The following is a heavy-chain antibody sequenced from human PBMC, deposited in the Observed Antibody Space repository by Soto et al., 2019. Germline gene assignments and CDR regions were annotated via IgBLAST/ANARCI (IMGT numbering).Heavy chain of an antibody. V-gene: IGHV1-2*04. CDR1: GYTFTGYY. CDR3: ARGEGAAEPGQSPYYYYGMDV. D-gene: IGHD1-26*01. Sequence: ASVKVSCKASGYTFTGYYMHWVRQAPGQGLEWMGWINPNSGGTNYAQKFQGWVTMTRDTSISTAYMELSRLRSDDTAVYYCARGEGAAEPGQSPYYYYGMDVWGQGTTVTVSS. J-gene: IGHJ6*02. CDR2: INPNSGGT.